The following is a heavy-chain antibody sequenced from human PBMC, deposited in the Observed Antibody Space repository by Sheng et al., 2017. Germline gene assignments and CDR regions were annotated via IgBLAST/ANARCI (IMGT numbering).Heavy chain of an antibody. J-gene: IGHJ3*02. CDR1: GGSFSGYY. D-gene: IGHD2-15*01. Sequence: QVQLQQWGAGLLKPSETLSLTCAVYGGSFSGYYWSWIRQPPGKGLEWIGEINHSGSTNYNPSLKSRVTISVDTSKNQFSLKLSSVTAADTAVYYCARYCSGGSCYRKGRAFDIWGQGTMVTVSS. CDR2: INHSGST. CDR3: ARYCSGGSCYRKGRAFDI. V-gene: IGHV4-34*01.